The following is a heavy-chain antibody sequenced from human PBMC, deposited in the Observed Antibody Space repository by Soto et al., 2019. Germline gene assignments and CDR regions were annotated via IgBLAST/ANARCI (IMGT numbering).Heavy chain of an antibody. D-gene: IGHD1-20*01. J-gene: IGHJ5*02. CDR1: GFTFSDFG. CDR3: ARDRLITYGANIAPDP. Sequence: QVPLVESGGGVIQPGRSLRLSCKASGFTFSDFGMHWVRQAPGKGLEWVSAIWYDGSYQYYADPVRGRFTTSRDNSNNTLFLQMNSLRVEDTDVYYCARDRLITYGANIAPDPWGQGALVIVSS. V-gene: IGHV3-33*01. CDR2: IWYDGSYQ.